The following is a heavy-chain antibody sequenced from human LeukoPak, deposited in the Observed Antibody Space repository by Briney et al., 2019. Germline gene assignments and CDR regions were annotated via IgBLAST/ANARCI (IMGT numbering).Heavy chain of an antibody. Sequence: SVKVPCKASGFTFTSSAMQWVRQARGQRLEWIGWIVVGSGNTNYAQKFQERVTITRDMSTSTAYMELSSLRSEDTAVYYCAADLEYYYDSSGWYWGQGTLVTVSS. CDR2: IVVGSGNT. D-gene: IGHD3-22*01. J-gene: IGHJ4*02. V-gene: IGHV1-58*02. CDR1: GFTFTSSA. CDR3: AADLEYYYDSSGWY.